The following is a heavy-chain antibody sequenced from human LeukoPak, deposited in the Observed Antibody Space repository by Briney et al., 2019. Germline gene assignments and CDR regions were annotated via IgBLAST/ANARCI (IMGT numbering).Heavy chain of an antibody. J-gene: IGHJ4*02. CDR2: ISYDGSNK. Sequence: GGSLRLSCAASGFTFSSYAMHWVRQAPGKGLEWVAVISYDGSNKYYADSVKGRFTITRDNSKNTLYLQMNSLRAEDTAVYYCARRTYYYDSSGYPELDYWGQGTLVTVSS. V-gene: IGHV3-30-3*01. CDR1: GFTFSSYA. D-gene: IGHD3-22*01. CDR3: ARRTYYYDSSGYPELDY.